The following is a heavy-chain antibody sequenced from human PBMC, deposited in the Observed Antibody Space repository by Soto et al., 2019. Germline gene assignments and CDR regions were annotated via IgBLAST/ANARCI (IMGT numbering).Heavy chain of an antibody. CDR1: GFTFSSYA. D-gene: IGHD3-10*01. CDR3: ATTPGVRGVHRVDY. V-gene: IGHV3-23*01. J-gene: IGHJ4*02. CDR2: ISGSGGST. Sequence: EVQLLESGGGLVQPGGSLRLSCAASGFTFSSYAMSWVRQAPGKGLEWVSAISGSGGSTYYADSVKGRFTISRDNSKNTLYLQMNSLRAEDTAVYYCATTPGVRGVHRVDYWGQGTLVTVSS.